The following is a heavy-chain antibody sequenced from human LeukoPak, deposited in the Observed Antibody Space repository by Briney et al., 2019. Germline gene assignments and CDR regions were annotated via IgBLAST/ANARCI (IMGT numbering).Heavy chain of an antibody. CDR3: ARSLAGGGFDY. Sequence: SETLSLTCTVSGESISSSSYYWGWISQPPGKGMEWIGSIYNSGSTYYNPSLKSRVTISVDTSKNQFSLKLSSVTAADTAVYYCARSLAGGGFDYWGQGTLVTVSS. J-gene: IGHJ4*02. D-gene: IGHD3-10*01. CDR2: IYNSGST. CDR1: GESISSSSYY. V-gene: IGHV4-39*07.